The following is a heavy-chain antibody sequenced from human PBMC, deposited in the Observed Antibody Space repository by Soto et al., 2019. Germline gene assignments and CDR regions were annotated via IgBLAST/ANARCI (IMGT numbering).Heavy chain of an antibody. CDR1: GFSFSSYG. J-gene: IGHJ4*02. CDR3: ARDWVPYYYGSGSYLSPQAY. V-gene: IGHV3-33*01. D-gene: IGHD3-10*01. Sequence: QVQLVESGGGVVQPGRSLRLSCAASGFSFSSYGMHWVRQAPGKGLEWVGVLWYDGTNKYYADSVKGRFTISRDSSKSTRYLLMNSLRVEDTAVYYCARDWVPYYYGSGSYLSPQAYWGQGTLVTVSS. CDR2: LWYDGTNK.